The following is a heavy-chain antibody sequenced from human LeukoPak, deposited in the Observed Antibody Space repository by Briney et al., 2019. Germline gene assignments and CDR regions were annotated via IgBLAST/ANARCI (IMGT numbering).Heavy chain of an antibody. CDR1: GGSISSGGYS. CDR2: IYHSGST. Sequence: SQTLSLTCAVSGGSISSGGYSWSWIRQPPGKGLEWIGYIYHSGSTYYNPSLKSRVTISVDRSKNQFSLKLSSVTAADTAVYYCARGNYDILTGYCTDYFDYWGQGTLVTVSS. CDR3: ARGNYDILTGYCTDYFDY. V-gene: IGHV4-30-2*01. J-gene: IGHJ4*02. D-gene: IGHD3-9*01.